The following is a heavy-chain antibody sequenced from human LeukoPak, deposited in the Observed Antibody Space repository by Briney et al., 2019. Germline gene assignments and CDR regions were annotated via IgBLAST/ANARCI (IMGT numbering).Heavy chain of an antibody. CDR1: GFTFSSHS. V-gene: IGHV3-21*01. D-gene: IGHD2/OR15-2a*01. Sequence: GGSLRLSCEASGFTFSSHSMNWVRQAPGKGLEWVSSISDGSTYIHYADSVKGRFTISRDDAKNSLFLHMDSLRAEDAAVYYCARDTFDNIGLSYGMGHDYWGQGTLVTVSS. CDR3: ARDTFDNIGLSYGMGHDY. CDR2: ISDGSTYI. J-gene: IGHJ4*02.